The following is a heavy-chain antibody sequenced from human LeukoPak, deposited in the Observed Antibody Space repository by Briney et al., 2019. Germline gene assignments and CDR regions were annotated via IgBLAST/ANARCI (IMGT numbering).Heavy chain of an antibody. J-gene: IGHJ4*02. Sequence: SETLSLTCIVSGGSISSDYWSWIRQPPGKGLEWIGYIYYSGSTNSNPSLTSRVTISVDTSKNQFSLKLSSVTAPDTAVYYCARIYVPRMRLGAYNVIDYFDYWGQGTLVTVSS. CDR2: IYYSGST. CDR3: ARIYVPRMRLGAYNVIDYFDY. CDR1: GGSISSDY. D-gene: IGHD3-16*01. V-gene: IGHV4-59*01.